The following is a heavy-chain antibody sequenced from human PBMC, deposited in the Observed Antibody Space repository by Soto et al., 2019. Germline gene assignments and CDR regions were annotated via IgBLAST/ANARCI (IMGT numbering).Heavy chain of an antibody. J-gene: IGHJ3*02. D-gene: IGHD4-17*01. CDR2: IYYSETT. CDR3: ISRTVTTFNAFDI. Sequence: QVQLQESGPGLVKPSETLSLTCTVSGGSISRSNYYWGWVRQPPGKGLEWIGSIYYSETTYYNPSLKRRVTISLDTSKNQFSLKLTSVTAADTAVYYCISRTVTTFNAFDIWGQGTMVTVSS. V-gene: IGHV4-39*01. CDR1: GGSISRSNYY.